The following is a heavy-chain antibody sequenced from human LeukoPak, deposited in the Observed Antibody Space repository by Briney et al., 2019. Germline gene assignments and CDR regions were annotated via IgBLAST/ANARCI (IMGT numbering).Heavy chain of an antibody. CDR3: ARVPMRYSSHFDY. CDR1: GYTFTSYD. Sequence: ASVKVSCKASGYTFTSYDINWVRQATGQGLEWMGWMNPNSGNAGYAQKFQGRVTMTRNTSISTAYMELSSLRSEDTAVYYCARVPMRYSSHFDYWGQGTLVTVSS. J-gene: IGHJ4*02. D-gene: IGHD6-19*01. V-gene: IGHV1-8*01. CDR2: MNPNSGNA.